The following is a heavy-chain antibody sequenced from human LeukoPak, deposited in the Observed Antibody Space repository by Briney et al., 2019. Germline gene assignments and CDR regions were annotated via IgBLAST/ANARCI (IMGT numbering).Heavy chain of an antibody. Sequence: ASVKVSCKVSGYTLTELSMHWVRQAPGKGLEWMGGFDPEDGETIYAQKFQGRVTVTRDTSTSTVHMELSGLRSEDTAVYYCARDQEAFDYWGQGTPVTVSS. CDR3: ARDQEAFDY. CDR2: FDPEDGET. V-gene: IGHV1-24*01. J-gene: IGHJ4*02. CDR1: GYTLTELS.